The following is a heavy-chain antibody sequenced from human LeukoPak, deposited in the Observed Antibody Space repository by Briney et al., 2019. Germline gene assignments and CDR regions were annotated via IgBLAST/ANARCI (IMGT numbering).Heavy chain of an antibody. Sequence: GGSLRLSCAASGFTFSSYAMSWVRQAPGKGLEWVSGISSSGGSTYYADSVTGRFTVSRDNSKNTVSLQMNSLRAEDTAVYYCAKTDGESGSLYYYGMDVWGQGTTVTVSS. J-gene: IGHJ6*02. D-gene: IGHD5-24*01. CDR1: GFTFSSYA. CDR3: AKTDGESGSLYYYGMDV. V-gene: IGHV3-23*01. CDR2: ISSSGGST.